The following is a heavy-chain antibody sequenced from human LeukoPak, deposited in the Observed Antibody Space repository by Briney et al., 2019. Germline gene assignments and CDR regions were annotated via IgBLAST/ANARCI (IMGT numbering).Heavy chain of an antibody. D-gene: IGHD2-2*01. CDR2: ISSSSSYI. J-gene: IGHJ4*02. V-gene: IGHV3-21*01. Sequence: GGSLRLSCAASGFTFVSYSMNWVRQAPGKGLEWVSSISSSSSYIYYADSVKGRFTISRDNAKNSLYLQMNSLRAEDTAVYYCARGGPYCSSTSCYYLGPIDYWGQGTLVTVSS. CDR3: ARGGPYCSSTSCYYLGPIDY. CDR1: GFTFVSYS.